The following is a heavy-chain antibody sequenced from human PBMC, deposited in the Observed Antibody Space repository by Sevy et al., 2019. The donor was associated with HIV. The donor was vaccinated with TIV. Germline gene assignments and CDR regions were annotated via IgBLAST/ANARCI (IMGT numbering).Heavy chain of an antibody. V-gene: IGHV3-20*04. CDR3: ARSLGYCTNGVCPHSDA. CDR2: INWNGGST. CDR1: GFTFDDYG. D-gene: IGHD2-8*01. Sequence: GGSLRLSCAASGFTFDDYGMTWVRQAPGKGLERVSGINWNGGSTGYADSVKGRFTMSRDNAKNFLYLQMKSLRAEDTALYYCARSLGYCTNGVCPHSDAWGQGTLVTVSS. J-gene: IGHJ5*02.